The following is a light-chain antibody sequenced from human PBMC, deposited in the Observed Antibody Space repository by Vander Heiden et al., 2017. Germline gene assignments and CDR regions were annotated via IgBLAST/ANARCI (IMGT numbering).Light chain of an antibody. CDR1: SPNRGTNT. CDR2: GIH. CDR3: AGWDDSRTGHVV. Sequence: VLTQPPSAAGKRREGATIACSGSSPNRGTNTSKWSQEPQGKAPKSLIYGIHNRPPPVPPRFSVCNSDTSASLAISGLQSEDEAFYYYAGWDDSRTGHVVFGGGTKLTVL. J-gene: IGLJ2*01. V-gene: IGLV1-44*01.